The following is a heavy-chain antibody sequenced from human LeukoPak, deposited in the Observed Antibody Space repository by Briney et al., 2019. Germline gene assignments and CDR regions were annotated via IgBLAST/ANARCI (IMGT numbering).Heavy chain of an antibody. Sequence: GESLKISCRGSGYSFTSYWICWVRQMPGKGLEWMGRIGPSDSSTNYSPSFQGHVTISADKSISTAYLQWRSLKASDTAMYYCARGDAYGGAFDIWGQGTLVTVSS. CDR2: IGPSDSST. CDR1: GYSFTSYW. V-gene: IGHV5-10-1*01. CDR3: ARGDAYGGAFDI. D-gene: IGHD4-23*01. J-gene: IGHJ3*02.